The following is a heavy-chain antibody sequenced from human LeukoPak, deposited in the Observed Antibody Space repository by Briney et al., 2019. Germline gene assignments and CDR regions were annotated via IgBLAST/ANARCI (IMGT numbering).Heavy chain of an antibody. CDR1: GFTFSDYY. CDR2: ISSTGGGSYI. J-gene: IGHJ6*02. CDR3: ARHMANMISYYYYGMDV. Sequence: GGSLRLPCAASGFTFSDYYLSWIRQAPGKGLEWVSYISSTGGGSYIYYAGSVKGRFTISRDNAKNSLYLQMNSLRAEDTAVYYCARHMANMISYYYYGMDVWGQGTTVTVSS. V-gene: IGHV3-11*01. D-gene: IGHD3-22*01.